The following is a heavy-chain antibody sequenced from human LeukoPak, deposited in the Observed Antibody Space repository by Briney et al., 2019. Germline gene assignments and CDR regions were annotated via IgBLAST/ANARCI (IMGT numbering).Heavy chain of an antibody. D-gene: IGHD6-13*01. CDR2: ISWNSGSI. V-gene: IGHV3-9*01. Sequence: GGSLRLSCTASGFTFDDYAMHWVRQAPGKGLEWVSGISWNSGSIGYADSVKGRFTISRDNAKNSLYLQMSSLRPEDTALYYCAKDIQSTNWYYFDYWGQGTLVTVSS. CDR1: GFTFDDYA. CDR3: AKDIQSTNWYYFDY. J-gene: IGHJ4*02.